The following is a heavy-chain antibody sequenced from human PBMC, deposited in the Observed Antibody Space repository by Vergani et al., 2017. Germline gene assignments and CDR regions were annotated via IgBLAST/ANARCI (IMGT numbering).Heavy chain of an antibody. CDR3: ASRSWSGYYIDYYYYMDV. CDR2: IIPIFGTA. V-gene: IGHV1-69*12. CDR1: GGTFSSYA. D-gene: IGHD3-3*01. Sequence: QVQLVQSGAEVKKPGSSVKVSCKASGGTFSSYAISWVRQAPGQGLEWMGGIIPIFGTANYAQKFQGRVTITADESTSTAYMELSSLRSEDTAVYYCASRSWSGYYIDYYYYMDVWGKGTTVTVSS. J-gene: IGHJ6*03.